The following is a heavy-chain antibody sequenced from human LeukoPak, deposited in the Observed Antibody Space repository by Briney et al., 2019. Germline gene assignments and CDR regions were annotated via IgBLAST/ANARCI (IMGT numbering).Heavy chain of an antibody. Sequence: GGSLRLSCAASGFTFSHYYMSWIRQAPGKGLEWVSYISTSGTTIYYADSVKGRFTISRDNAENSLYLQMNSLRAEDTAVYYCARPLFPGNTDPYDYWGQGTLVTVSS. J-gene: IGHJ4*02. V-gene: IGHV3-11*01. CDR2: ISTSGTTI. CDR3: ARPLFPGNTDPYDY. D-gene: IGHD1/OR15-1a*01. CDR1: GFTFSHYY.